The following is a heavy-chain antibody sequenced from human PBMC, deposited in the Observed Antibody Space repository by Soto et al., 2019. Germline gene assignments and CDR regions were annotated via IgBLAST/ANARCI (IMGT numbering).Heavy chain of an antibody. CDR1: GFSVSNLY. J-gene: IGHJ4*02. V-gene: IGHV3-66*01. D-gene: IGHD3-3*01. CDR3: ARDTLRGAYDFCH. CDR2: ISSGGST. Sequence: PGGSLRLSCAASGFSVSNLYMTWVRQAPGKGLEWVSVISSGGSTYYADSVKGRFTISRDNSKNTLYLEMKSLRAGDTAVYYCARDTLRGAYDFCHGGQGTLVTVSS.